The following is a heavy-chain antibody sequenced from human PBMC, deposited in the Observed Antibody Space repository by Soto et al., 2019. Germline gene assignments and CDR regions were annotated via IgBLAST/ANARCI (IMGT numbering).Heavy chain of an antibody. V-gene: IGHV4-39*01. J-gene: IGHJ4*02. CDR1: GGSISSSSYY. CDR2: IYYSGST. D-gene: IGHD6-13*01. CDR3: ASWTAAAGGNYFDY. Sequence: ASETLSLTCTVSGGSISSSSYYWGWIRQPPGKGLEWIGSIYYSGSTYYNPSLKSRVTISVDTSKNQFSLKLSSVTAADTAVYYCASWTAAAGGNYFDYWGQGTLVTVSS.